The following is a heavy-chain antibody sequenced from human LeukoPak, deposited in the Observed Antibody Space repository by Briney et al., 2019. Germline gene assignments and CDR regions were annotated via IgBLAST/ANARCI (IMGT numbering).Heavy chain of an antibody. D-gene: IGHD3-10*01. Sequence: PGGSLRLSCAASGFTFSSYWMSWVRQAPGKGLEWVANIKQDGSEKYYVDSVKGRFTISRDNAKNSLYLQMNSLRAEDTAVYYCARDIVYHYGSGSYGSHYYYYGMDVWGQGTTVTVSS. CDR1: GFTFSSYW. V-gene: IGHV3-7*01. CDR3: ARDIVYHYGSGSYGSHYYYYGMDV. CDR2: IKQDGSEK. J-gene: IGHJ6*02.